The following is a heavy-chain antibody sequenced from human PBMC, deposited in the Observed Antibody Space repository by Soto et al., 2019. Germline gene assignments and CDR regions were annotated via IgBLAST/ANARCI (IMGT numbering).Heavy chain of an antibody. Sequence: QLLLVESGSGLVRPSEALSLSCNVSGGSLSVGGCSWAWIRLPVGKGLEWIGYIFDTGNTYFSASLKSRLSMSVDTSRNQFSMQLASVTAAATAMYYCTCLNGYNRYFDHWGRGTLVTVSS. CDR3: TCLNGYNRYFDH. CDR1: GGSLSVGGCS. CDR2: IFDTGNT. J-gene: IGHJ2*01. V-gene: IGHV4-30-2*01. D-gene: IGHD5-12*01.